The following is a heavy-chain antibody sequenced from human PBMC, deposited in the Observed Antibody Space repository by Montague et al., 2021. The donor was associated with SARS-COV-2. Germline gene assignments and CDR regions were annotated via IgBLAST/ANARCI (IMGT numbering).Heavy chain of an antibody. D-gene: IGHD3-22*01. CDR3: ARVNHYYDSSGYKIYWYFDL. Sequence: SLRLSFSASGFTFSSYDMHWVRQATGKGLEWVSAIGTAGDTYYPGSVKGRFTISRENAKNSLYLQMNSLRAGDTAVYYCARVNHYYDSSGYKIYWYFDLWGRGTLVTVSS. CDR2: IGTAGDT. V-gene: IGHV3-13*01. CDR1: GFTFSSYD. J-gene: IGHJ2*01.